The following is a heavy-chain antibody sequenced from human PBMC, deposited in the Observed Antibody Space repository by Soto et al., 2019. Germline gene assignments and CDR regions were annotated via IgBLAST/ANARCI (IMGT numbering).Heavy chain of an antibody. CDR1: GFTFGSYA. D-gene: IGHD3-16*01. Sequence: GGSLRLSCAASGFTFGSYAMSWVRQAPGKGLEWVSAISGSGLITYYADSMKGRFTISRDNSKNTLYLQMNTLRAEDTAVYYCAKAVRSSYYVYDYWGQGTLVTVSS. V-gene: IGHV3-23*01. CDR3: AKAVRSSYYVYDY. J-gene: IGHJ4*02. CDR2: ISGSGLIT.